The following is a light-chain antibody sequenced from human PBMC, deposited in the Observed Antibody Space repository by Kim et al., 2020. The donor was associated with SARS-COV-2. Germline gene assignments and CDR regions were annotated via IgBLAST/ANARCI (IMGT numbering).Light chain of an antibody. Sequence: SYELTQPPSVSVSPGQTASITCPGDKLGDKYACWYQQKPGQSPVLVIYQDSKRPSGIPERFSGSNSGNTATLTISGNQAMEVADYYCQAWDSSTVVFGGGTQLTFL. V-gene: IGLV3-1*01. J-gene: IGLJ2*01. CDR3: QAWDSSTVV. CDR2: QDS. CDR1: KLGDKY.